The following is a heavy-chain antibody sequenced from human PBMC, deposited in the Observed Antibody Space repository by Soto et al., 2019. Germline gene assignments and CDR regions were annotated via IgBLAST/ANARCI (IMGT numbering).Heavy chain of an antibody. CDR1: GFTFGNYG. Sequence: EVQLLESGGGLVQPGESLRLSCPASGFTFGNYGMDWVRQAPGKGLEWVSGISASSGGTYYADSVNGRFTISRDNSNNTLYLQMNSLRAVYTAVYYCSKEWGASYSAMDVWGQGTTVTVSS. J-gene: IGHJ6*02. V-gene: IGHV3-23*01. CDR3: SKEWGASYSAMDV. CDR2: ISASSGGT. D-gene: IGHD1-26*01.